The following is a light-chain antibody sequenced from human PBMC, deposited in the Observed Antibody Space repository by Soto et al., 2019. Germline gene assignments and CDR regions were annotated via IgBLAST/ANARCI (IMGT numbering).Light chain of an antibody. Sequence: DIQMTQSPSSVSASVGYRFTITCRASQDISTWLAWYQQKPGKAPNLLIYTASNLQSGVPSRFSGSGSGTHFTLTISSLQPEDFATYYCQQANSFPITFGQGTRREIK. V-gene: IGKV1-12*01. CDR3: QQANSFPIT. J-gene: IGKJ5*01. CDR1: QDISTW. CDR2: TAS.